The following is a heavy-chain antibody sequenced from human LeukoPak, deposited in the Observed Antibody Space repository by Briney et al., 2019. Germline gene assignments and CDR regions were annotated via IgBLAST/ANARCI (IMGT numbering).Heavy chain of an antibody. D-gene: IGHD3-9*01. CDR3: ARGDILTDLDY. CDR2: ISSSSSYI. CDR1: GFTFSSYS. Sequence: GSLQLSCAASGFTFSSYSMNWVRPAPGKGLEWVSSISSSSSYIYYANSVKGRFTISRDNAKNSLCLQMNSLRAEDTAVYYCARGDILTDLDYWGQGTLVTVSS. J-gene: IGHJ4*02. V-gene: IGHV3-21*01.